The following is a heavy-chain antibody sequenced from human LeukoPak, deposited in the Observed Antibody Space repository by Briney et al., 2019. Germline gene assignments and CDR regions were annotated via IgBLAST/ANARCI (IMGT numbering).Heavy chain of an antibody. CDR3: AKEYSYNYVWDR. CDR1: GFTFCSYA. D-gene: IGHD3-16*01. CDR2: ISGRGDST. Sequence: PGGCPRISRAAPGFTFCSYAISLGRQAPGEGLGWGSSISGRGDSTYYADSVKGRFTISRDNSKNTVYLQMDSLRVEDTAVYYCAKEYSYNYVWDRWGQGTLVTVSS. J-gene: IGHJ5*02. V-gene: IGHV3-23*01.